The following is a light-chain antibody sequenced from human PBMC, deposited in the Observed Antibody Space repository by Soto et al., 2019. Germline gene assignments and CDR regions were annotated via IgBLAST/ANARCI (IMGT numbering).Light chain of an antibody. CDR1: QNIRGY. J-gene: IGKJ1*01. CDR2: AAS. Sequence: DIQMTQSPSSLSASVGDRVTITCRSSQNIRGYLNWYQQKPGKAPKLLIYAASSLQGGVPSRFSGSGSGTDFILTISSLQPEDFGSYYCQHSYSTWTFGQGTKVEVK. V-gene: IGKV1-39*01. CDR3: QHSYSTWT.